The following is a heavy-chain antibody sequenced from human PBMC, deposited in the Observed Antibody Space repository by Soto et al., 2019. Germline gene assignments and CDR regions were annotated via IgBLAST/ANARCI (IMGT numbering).Heavy chain of an antibody. CDR3: AKSVYNWNDGFFDY. CDR1: GFTFSSYG. V-gene: IGHV3-30*18. CDR2: ISYDGNNK. D-gene: IGHD1-1*01. J-gene: IGHJ4*02. Sequence: GESLKISCAASGFTFSSYGMHWDRQARGKGLQWVAVISYDGNNKYYADSVKGRFTISRDNSKNTLYLQMNSLRAEDTAVYYCAKSVYNWNDGFFDYWGQGTLVTVSS.